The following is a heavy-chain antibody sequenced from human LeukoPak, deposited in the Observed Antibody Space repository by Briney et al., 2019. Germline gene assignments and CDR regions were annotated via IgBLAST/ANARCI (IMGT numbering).Heavy chain of an antibody. D-gene: IGHD4-17*01. V-gene: IGHV4-39*07. J-gene: IGHJ5*02. Sequence: PSETLSLTCTVSGGSISSSSYYWGWIRQPPGKGLEWIGSIYYSGSTYCNPSLKSRVTISVDTSKNQFSLKLSSVTAADTAVYYCARADYGDYWFDPWGQGTLVTVSS. CDR1: GGSISSSSYY. CDR3: ARADYGDYWFDP. CDR2: IYYSGST.